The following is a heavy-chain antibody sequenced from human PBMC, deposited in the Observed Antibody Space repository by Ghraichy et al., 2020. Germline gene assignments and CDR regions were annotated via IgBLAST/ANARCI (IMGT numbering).Heavy chain of an antibody. CDR3: ARSGGLSTMTTVTTCGMDV. CDR2: INPNSGGT. Sequence: ASVKGSCKASGYTFTGYYMHWVRQAPGQGLEWMGWINPNSGGTNYAQKFQGWVTMTRDTSISTAYMELSRLRSDDTAVYYCARSGGLSTMTTVTTCGMDVWGQGTTVTVSS. V-gene: IGHV1-2*04. CDR1: GYTFTGYY. J-gene: IGHJ6*02. D-gene: IGHD4-17*01.